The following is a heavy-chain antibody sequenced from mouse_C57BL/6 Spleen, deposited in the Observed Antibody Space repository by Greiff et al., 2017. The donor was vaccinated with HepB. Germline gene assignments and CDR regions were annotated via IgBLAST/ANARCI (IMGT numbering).Heavy chain of an antibody. CDR3: ARLGYGNGEAWFAY. J-gene: IGHJ3*01. CDR1: GYSFTDYN. CDR2: INPNYGTT. D-gene: IGHD2-1*01. V-gene: IGHV1-39*01. Sequence: QLQQSGPELVKPGASVKISCKASGYSFTDYNMNWVKQSNGKSLEWIGVINPNYGTTSYNQKFKGKATLTVDQSSSTAYMQLNSLTSEDSAVYYCARLGYGNGEAWFAYWGQGTLVTVSA.